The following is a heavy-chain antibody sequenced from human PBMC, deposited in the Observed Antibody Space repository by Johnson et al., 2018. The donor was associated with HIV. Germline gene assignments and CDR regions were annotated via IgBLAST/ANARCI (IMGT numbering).Heavy chain of an antibody. Sequence: MLLVESGGGLVQPGGSLRLSCAASGFTVSTNYMSWVRQAPGKGLEWVSIIYSGDNTFHADSVNGRFTISRDNSKNTLYLQMNSLRAEDTALYYCAKDLQSGATTHAFDIWGQGTMVTVSS. D-gene: IGHD5-12*01. V-gene: IGHV3-53*04. CDR1: GFTVSTNY. CDR2: IYSGDNT. J-gene: IGHJ3*02. CDR3: AKDLQSGATTHAFDI.